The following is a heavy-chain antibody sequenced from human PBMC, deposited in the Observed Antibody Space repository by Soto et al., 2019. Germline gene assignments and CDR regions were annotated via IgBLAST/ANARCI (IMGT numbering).Heavy chain of an antibody. J-gene: IGHJ6*02. V-gene: IGHV3-30*18. CDR2: ISYDGSNK. D-gene: IGHD6-13*01. CDR1: GFTFSSYG. CDR3: AKGDSRSWYSIFYYYGMDV. Sequence: QVQLVESGGGVVQPGRSLRLSCAASGFTFSSYGMHWVRQAPGKGLEWVAVISYDGSNKYYADSVKGRFTISRDNSKNTLYLQLNSLRAEDTAVYYCAKGDSRSWYSIFYYYGMDVWGQGTTVTVSS.